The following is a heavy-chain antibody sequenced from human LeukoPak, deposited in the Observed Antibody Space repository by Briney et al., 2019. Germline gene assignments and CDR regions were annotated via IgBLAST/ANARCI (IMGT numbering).Heavy chain of an antibody. CDR1: GFTFRNYD. CDR3: ARGYYAGRGHHFEY. CDR2: ISYDGSNK. J-gene: IGHJ4*02. Sequence: GRSLRLSCAASGFTFRNYDMHWVRQAPGKGLEWVAVISYDGSNKYYADSVKGRFTISRDNSKNTLYLQMNSLRAEDTAVYYCARGYYAGRGHHFEYWGQGTLVTVSS. V-gene: IGHV3-30-3*01. D-gene: IGHD3-22*01.